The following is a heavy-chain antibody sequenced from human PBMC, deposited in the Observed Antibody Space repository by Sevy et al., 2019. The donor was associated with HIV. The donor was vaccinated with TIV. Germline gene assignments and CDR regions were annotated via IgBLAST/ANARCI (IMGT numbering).Heavy chain of an antibody. CDR1: GFTLSDYA. Sequence: GGSLRLSCGVSGFTLSDYAVGWVRQAPGKGLEWVSVISTRGTTFYADSVKGRFTISRDNPWNTVYLQMNSLRAEDTAIYYCAKVLGDPTVRVYYFDYWGRGTRVTVSS. V-gene: IGHV3-23*01. J-gene: IGHJ4*02. D-gene: IGHD3-16*01. CDR2: ISTRGTT. CDR3: AKVLGDPTVRVYYFDY.